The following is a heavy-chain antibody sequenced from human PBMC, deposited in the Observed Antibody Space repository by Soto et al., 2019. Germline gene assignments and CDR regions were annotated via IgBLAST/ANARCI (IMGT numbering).Heavy chain of an antibody. D-gene: IGHD1-26*01. V-gene: IGHV1-69*01. Sequence: QVQLVQSGAEVKKPGSSVKVSCKASGGTLSSYAISWVRQAPGQGLEWMGGILPIFGTANYAQKFQGRVTITAYESTSTAYMELSSLKSEDTAVDYCASNLLRGGSSSIGLNYLDDWGQGTLVTVSS. J-gene: IGHJ4*02. CDR1: GGTLSSYA. CDR2: ILPIFGTA. CDR3: ASNLLRGGSSSIGLNYLDD.